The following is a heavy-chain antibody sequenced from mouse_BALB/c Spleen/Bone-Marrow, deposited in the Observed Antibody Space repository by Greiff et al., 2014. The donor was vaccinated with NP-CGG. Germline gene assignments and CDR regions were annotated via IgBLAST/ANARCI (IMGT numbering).Heavy chain of an antibody. V-gene: IGHV1-5*01. J-gene: IGHJ3*01. CDR3: TSYYYRFSAWFAY. CDR1: GYTFTSYW. D-gene: IGHD1-1*02. CDR2: IYPRNSDT. Sequence: EVQLQQSGTVLARPGASVKMSCKASGYTFTSYWMHWVKQRPGQGLEWIGAIYPRNSDTSYNQKFKGKAKLTAVTSTSTAYMELSSLTNEDSAVYYCTSYYYRFSAWFAYWGQGTLVTVSA.